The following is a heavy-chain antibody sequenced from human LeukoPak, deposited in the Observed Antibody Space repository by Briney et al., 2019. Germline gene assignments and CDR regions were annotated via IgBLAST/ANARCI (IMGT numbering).Heavy chain of an antibody. D-gene: IGHD6-13*01. CDR1: GGSISSSSYY. Sequence: SETLSLTCTVSGGSISSSSYYWGWIRQPPGKGLEWIGSIYYSGSTYYNPSLKSRVTISVDTSKNQFSLKLSSVTAADTAVYYCARQSAGDFDYWGQETLVTVSS. V-gene: IGHV4-39*01. CDR3: ARQSAGDFDY. CDR2: IYYSGST. J-gene: IGHJ4*02.